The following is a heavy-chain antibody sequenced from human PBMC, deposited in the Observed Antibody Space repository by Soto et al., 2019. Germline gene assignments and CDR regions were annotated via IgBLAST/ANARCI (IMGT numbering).Heavy chain of an antibody. Sequence: PGGSLRLSCAGSGFTLXNSWMYLVRQAPGKGLEWVANINRDGSHKYYVDSVKGRFTISRDNAENSVFLQMNSLRAEDTAIYYCATKGDALNYWGQGTLVTVSS. J-gene: IGHJ4*02. CDR3: ATKGDALNY. D-gene: IGHD2-21*02. CDR2: INRDGSHK. V-gene: IGHV3-7*01. CDR1: GFTLXNSW.